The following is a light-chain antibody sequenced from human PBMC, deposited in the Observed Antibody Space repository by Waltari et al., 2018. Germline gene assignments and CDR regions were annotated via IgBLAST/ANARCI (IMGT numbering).Light chain of an antibody. Sequence: DVVMTQSPLSLPITPGQPASISRRSSQSLVHSNGNTYLSWYQQKPGQPPRRLIYEVSNQDSGVPDRFSGSGAGTDFTLKISRVEAEDVGVYYCGQGTHLPYSFGQGTKVEIK. J-gene: IGKJ2*03. V-gene: IGKV2-30*02. CDR1: QSLVHSNGNTY. CDR3: GQGTHLPYS. CDR2: EVS.